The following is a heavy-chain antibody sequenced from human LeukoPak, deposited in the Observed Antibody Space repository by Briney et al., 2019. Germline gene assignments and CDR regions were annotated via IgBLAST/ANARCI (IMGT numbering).Heavy chain of an antibody. Sequence: AGGSLRLSCAASGFTFSSYEMSWVRQAPGKGLEWVSYISSSGSTIYYADSVKGRFTISRDNAKNSLYLQMNSLRAEDTAVYYCAREPYSGYDYFDYWGQGTLVTVSS. CDR3: AREPYSGYDYFDY. J-gene: IGHJ4*02. V-gene: IGHV3-48*03. CDR2: ISSSGSTI. CDR1: GFTFSSYE. D-gene: IGHD5-12*01.